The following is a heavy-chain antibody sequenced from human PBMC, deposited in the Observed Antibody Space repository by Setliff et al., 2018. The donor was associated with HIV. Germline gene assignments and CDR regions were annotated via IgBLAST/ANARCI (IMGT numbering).Heavy chain of an antibody. CDR2: IGTYSGNT. J-gene: IGHJ6*03. V-gene: IGHV1-18*01. CDR1: GYNFTNYG. D-gene: IGHD3-3*01. CDR3: ARDVYFTFSGGVIRHYLDV. Sequence: ASVKVSCKASGYNFTNYGIGWVRQAPGQGLEYLGWIGTYSGNTDYAQSVQGRVTMTRDTSTGTVYMDLRSLRSDDTAMYYCARDVYFTFSGGVIRHYLDVWGKGTTVTVSS.